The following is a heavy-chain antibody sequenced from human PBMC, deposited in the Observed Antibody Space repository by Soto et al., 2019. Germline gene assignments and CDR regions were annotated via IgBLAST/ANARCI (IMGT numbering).Heavy chain of an antibody. D-gene: IGHD2-21*02. V-gene: IGHV3-23*01. CDR1: GFTFSSYA. Sequence: EVQLLESGGGLVQPGGSLRLSCAASGFTFSSYAMSWVRQSPGKGLEWVSAISGSGGSTYYADSVKGRFTISRDNYKNTLYLQMNSLRAEDTAVYYCAKGSKIVVVTYWFDPWGQGTLVTVSS. J-gene: IGHJ5*02. CDR2: ISGSGGST. CDR3: AKGSKIVVVTYWFDP.